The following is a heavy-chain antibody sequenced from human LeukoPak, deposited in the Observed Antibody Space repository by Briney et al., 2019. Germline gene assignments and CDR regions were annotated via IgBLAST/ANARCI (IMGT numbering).Heavy chain of an antibody. V-gene: IGHV1-46*01. D-gene: IGHD3-16*02. J-gene: IGHJ3*02. CDR2: INPSGGST. Sequence: ASVKVSCKASGYTFTSYYMHWVRQAPGQGLEWMGIINPSGGSTSYAQKFQGRVTMTRDTSTSAAYMELSSLRSEDTAVYYCARAVYDYVWGSYRYGAFDIWGQGTMVTVSS. CDR1: GYTFTSYY. CDR3: ARAVYDYVWGSYRYGAFDI.